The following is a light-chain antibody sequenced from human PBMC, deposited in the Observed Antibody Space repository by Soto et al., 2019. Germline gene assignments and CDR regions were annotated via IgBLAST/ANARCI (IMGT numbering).Light chain of an antibody. V-gene: IGKV3D-15*01. CDR2: DAS. CDR1: QSVSTD. CDR3: QQYNNWPIT. J-gene: IGKJ5*01. Sequence: AQSPVALSLSPGERATLSCRASQSVSTDLAWYQQKPGQAPRLLIYDASNRATGIPVRFSGSGSVTEFTLTISSLQSEDFAVYYCQQYNNWPITFGQGTRLEIK.